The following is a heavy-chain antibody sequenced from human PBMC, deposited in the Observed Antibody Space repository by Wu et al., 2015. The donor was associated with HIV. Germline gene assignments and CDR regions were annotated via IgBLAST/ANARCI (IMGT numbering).Heavy chain of an antibody. Sequence: QVQLVQSGVEVKKPGASVKVSCKASGYTFSSYGISWVRQAPGQGLEWMGWIRGHNGDTSYAQKFQGRVMMTTDTPTSTAYMELRSLRSDDTAVYYCAREPLAAAGDYWYFDLWGRGTLVTVSS. CDR1: GYTFSSYG. J-gene: IGHJ2*01. CDR3: AREPLAAAGDYWYFDL. D-gene: IGHD6-13*01. V-gene: IGHV1-18*01. CDR2: IRGHNGDT.